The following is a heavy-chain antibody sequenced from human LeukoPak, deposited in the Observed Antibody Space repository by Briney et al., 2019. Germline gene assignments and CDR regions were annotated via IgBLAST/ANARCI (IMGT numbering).Heavy chain of an antibody. J-gene: IGHJ5*02. CDR3: ARGGITQRPNWFDP. CDR2: ISPNSGGT. V-gene: IGHV1-2*02. CDR1: GYTFTAYF. D-gene: IGHD1-14*01. Sequence: ASVKVSCKASGYTFTAYFIHWVRQAPGQGLEWMGWISPNSGGTNYAQKFQGRVTMTRDTSISTAYMELSRLRSDDTAVYYCARGGITQRPNWFDPWGQGTLVTVSS.